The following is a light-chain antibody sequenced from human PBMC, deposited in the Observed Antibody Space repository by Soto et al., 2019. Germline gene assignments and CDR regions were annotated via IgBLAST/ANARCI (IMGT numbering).Light chain of an antibody. CDR1: SSNIGSES. V-gene: IGLV1-44*01. J-gene: IGLJ1*01. Sequence: QAVVTQPPSTSGTPGQRVTISCSGSSSNIGSESVNWYQQLPGPAPKLLIYSYNQRPSGVPDRFSGSKSGTSASLAISGLQSEDEADYICAAWDDSLNGYVFGLGPKLTVL. CDR3: AAWDDSLNGYV. CDR2: SYN.